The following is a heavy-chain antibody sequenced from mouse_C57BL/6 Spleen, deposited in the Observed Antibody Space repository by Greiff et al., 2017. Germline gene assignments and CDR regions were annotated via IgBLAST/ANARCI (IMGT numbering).Heavy chain of an antibody. V-gene: IGHV1-54*01. CDR3: ARSLGLPQAWFAY. D-gene: IGHD2-2*01. CDR2: INPGSGGT. CDR1: GYAFTNYL. J-gene: IGHJ3*01. Sequence: VQLQQSGAELVRPGTSVKVSCKASGYAFTNYLIEWVKQRPGQGLEWIGVINPGSGGTNYNEKFKGKATLTADKSSSTAYMQLSSLTSEDSAVYFGARSLGLPQAWFAYWGQGTLVTVSA.